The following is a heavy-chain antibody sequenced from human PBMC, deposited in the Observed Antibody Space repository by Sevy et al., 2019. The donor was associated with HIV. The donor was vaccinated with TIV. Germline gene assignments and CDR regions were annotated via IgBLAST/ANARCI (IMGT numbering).Heavy chain of an antibody. Sequence: GGSLRLSCAASGFTFSSYGMHWVRQASGKGLEWVAVISYDGSNKYYADSVKGRFTISRDNSKNTLYLQMNSLRAEDTAVYYCAKAGKDSSSWDNYYGMDVWGQGTTVTVSS. CDR3: AKAGKDSSSWDNYYGMDV. CDR1: GFTFSSYG. J-gene: IGHJ6*02. V-gene: IGHV3-30*18. D-gene: IGHD6-13*01. CDR2: ISYDGSNK.